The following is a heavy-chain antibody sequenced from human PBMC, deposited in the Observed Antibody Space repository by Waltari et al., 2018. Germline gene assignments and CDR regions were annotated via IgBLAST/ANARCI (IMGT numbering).Heavy chain of an antibody. CDR1: GYLFPIYG. J-gene: IGHJ5*02. V-gene: IGHV1-3*01. D-gene: IGHD3-22*01. CDR2: INAAHGTT. CDR3: ARDSDYYDSSGYGNWFDP. Sequence: QVQLVQSGAEVKKPGASVKVSCKTSGYLFPIYGLHWIRQAPGQGLEWMGWINAAHGTTKYSQKFQGRLTITRDTSASTIYMELSSLRSEDTAMYYCARDSDYYDSSGYGNWFDPWGQGTLVTVSS.